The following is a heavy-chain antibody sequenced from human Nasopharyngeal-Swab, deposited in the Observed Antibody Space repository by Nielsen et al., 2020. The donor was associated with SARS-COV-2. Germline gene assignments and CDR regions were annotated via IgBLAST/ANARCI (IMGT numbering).Heavy chain of an antibody. CDR3: ARMMAGFDGYLQN. CDR1: GYTFPSYD. CDR2: MKLHNAKT. Sequence: ASVKVSCKASGYTFPSYDINWVRQAPGRGLEWVGRMKLHNAKTVYAQNFQGRVNMTWNTSISTVYMELSSLRSEDTAVYYCARMMAGFDGYLQNWGQGSQVTVSS. V-gene: IGHV1-8*01. J-gene: IGHJ1*01. D-gene: IGHD5-24*01.